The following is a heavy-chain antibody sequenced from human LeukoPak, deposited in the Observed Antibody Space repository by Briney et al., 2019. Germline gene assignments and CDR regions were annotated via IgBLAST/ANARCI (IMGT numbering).Heavy chain of an antibody. CDR1: GFTFDDYG. Sequence: GGSLRLSCAASGFTFDDYGMSWVRQAPGKGLEWVSGINWNGGSTGYADSVKGRFTISRDNAKNSLYLQMNSLRAEDTALYHCARESGTTGGYNWFDPWGQGTLVTVSS. CDR2: INWNGGST. V-gene: IGHV3-20*01. CDR3: ARESGTTGGYNWFDP. J-gene: IGHJ5*02. D-gene: IGHD1-7*01.